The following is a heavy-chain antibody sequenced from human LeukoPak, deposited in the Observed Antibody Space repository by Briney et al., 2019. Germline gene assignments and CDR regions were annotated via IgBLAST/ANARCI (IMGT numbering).Heavy chain of an antibody. CDR2: FDPEDGET. CDR1: GYTLTELS. CDR3: ATELSRRGSYDWFDP. V-gene: IGHV1-24*01. D-gene: IGHD1-26*01. J-gene: IGHJ5*02. Sequence: GASVKVSCKVSGYTLTELSMHWVRQAPGKGLEWIGGFDPEDGETIYAQKFQGRVTMTEDTSTDTAYMELSSLRSEDTAVYYCATELSRRGSYDWFDPWGQGTLVTVSS.